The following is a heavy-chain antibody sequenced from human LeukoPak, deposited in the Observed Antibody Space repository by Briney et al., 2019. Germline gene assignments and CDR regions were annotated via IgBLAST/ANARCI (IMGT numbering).Heavy chain of an antibody. D-gene: IGHD3-22*01. CDR3: ARDTPYYYDSSGYYYYYYMDV. CDR1: GGSISSYY. CDR2: IYTSGST. Sequence: SQTLSLTCTVSGGSISSYYWSCIRQPAGKGLEWIGRIYTSGSTNYNPSLKSRVTMSVDTSKNQFSLKLSSVTAADTAVYYCARDTPYYYDSSGYYYYYYMDVWGKGTTVTISS. J-gene: IGHJ6*03. V-gene: IGHV4-4*07.